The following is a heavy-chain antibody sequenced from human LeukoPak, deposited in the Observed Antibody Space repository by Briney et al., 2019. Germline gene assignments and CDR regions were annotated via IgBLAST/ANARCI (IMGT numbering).Heavy chain of an antibody. Sequence: GGSLRLSCAASGFTLSSYAMSWVRQAPGKGLEWVSAISGSGGSTYYADSVKGRFTISRDNSKNTLYLQMGSLRAEDMAVYYCARVAARVSLDYWGQGTLVTVSS. CDR1: GFTLSSYA. V-gene: IGHV3-23*01. CDR2: ISGSGGST. D-gene: IGHD2-15*01. J-gene: IGHJ4*02. CDR3: ARVAARVSLDY.